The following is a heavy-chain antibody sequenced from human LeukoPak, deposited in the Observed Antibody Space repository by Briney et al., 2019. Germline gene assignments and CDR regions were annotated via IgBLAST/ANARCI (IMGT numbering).Heavy chain of an antibody. V-gene: IGHV4-31*03. J-gene: IGHJ5*02. CDR1: GGSISSGGYY. D-gene: IGHD3-16*01. CDR2: IYYSGST. Sequence: PSETLSLTCTVSGGSISSGGYYWSWIRQHPGKGLEWIGYIYYSGSTYYNPSLKSRVTISVDTSKNQFSLKLGSVTAADTAVYYCAREIGAIYDYVWGSVNWFDPWGQGTLVTVSS. CDR3: AREIGAIYDYVWGSVNWFDP.